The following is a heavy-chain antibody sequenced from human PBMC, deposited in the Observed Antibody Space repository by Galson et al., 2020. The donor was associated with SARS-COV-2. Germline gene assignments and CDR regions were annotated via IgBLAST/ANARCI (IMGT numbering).Heavy chain of an antibody. CDR2: IFYDGSDK. Sequence: SCAASVFTFSSHAIHWVRQAPGKGLEWVAQIFYDGSDKYYRDSVKGRFTISRDSSKNTVFLQMNNLRADHTAVYYCARDGQSSSGWAFDYWGQGTMVTVSS. CDR3: ARDGQSSSGWAFDY. CDR1: VFTFSSHA. V-gene: IGHV3-33*01. D-gene: IGHD6-19*01. J-gene: IGHJ4*02.